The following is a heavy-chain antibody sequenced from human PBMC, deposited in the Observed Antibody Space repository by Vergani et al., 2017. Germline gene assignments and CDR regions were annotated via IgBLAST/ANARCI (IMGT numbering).Heavy chain of an antibody. D-gene: IGHD2-2*01. V-gene: IGHV3-7*01. Sequence: EVQLVESGGVVVQPGGSLRLSCAASGFTFSSYWMSWVRQAPGKGLEWVANIKQDGSEKYYVDSVKGRFTISRDNAKNSLYLQMNSLRAEDTAVYYCAREYSSTSGRAFDFWGQGTKVTVSS. CDR3: AREYSSTSGRAFDF. CDR2: IKQDGSEK. J-gene: IGHJ3*01. CDR1: GFTFSSYW.